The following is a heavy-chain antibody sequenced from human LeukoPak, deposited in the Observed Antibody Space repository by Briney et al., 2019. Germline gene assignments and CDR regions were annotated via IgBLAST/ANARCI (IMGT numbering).Heavy chain of an antibody. CDR1: GFTFSSFA. J-gene: IGHJ4*02. CDR2: SGRDGST. CDR3: ASPRGRYYGSGSYDY. D-gene: IGHD3-10*01. Sequence: GGSLRLTCAASGFTFSSFAMGWVRQAPGKGLQWVSSSGRDGSTYYADSVKGRFTISRDNSKNTLYLQMNSLRAEDTAVYYCASPRGRYYGSGSYDYWGQGTLVTVSS. V-gene: IGHV3-23*01.